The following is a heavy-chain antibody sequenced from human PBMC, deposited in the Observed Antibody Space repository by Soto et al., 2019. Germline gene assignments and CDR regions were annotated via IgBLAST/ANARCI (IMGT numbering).Heavy chain of an antibody. J-gene: IGHJ4*02. D-gene: IGHD6-6*01. CDR3: AKAALYSSSSPYPNGPPDVSPYYFDY. V-gene: IGHV3-30*18. CDR2: ISYDGSNK. Sequence: GGSLRLSCAASGFTFSSYGMHWVRQAPGKGLEWVAVISYDGSNKYYADSVKGRFTISRDNSKNTLYLQMNSLRAEDTAVYYCAKAALYSSSSPYPNGPPDVSPYYFDYWGQGTLVTVSS. CDR1: GFTFSSYG.